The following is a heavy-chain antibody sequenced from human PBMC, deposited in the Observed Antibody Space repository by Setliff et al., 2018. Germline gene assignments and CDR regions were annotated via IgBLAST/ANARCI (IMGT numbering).Heavy chain of an antibody. J-gene: IGHJ4*02. CDR2: IKQDGSDK. V-gene: IGHV3-7*03. CDR1: GFTFSSHG. D-gene: IGHD4-17*01. CDR3: ARWLRWSFDY. Sequence: PGGSLRLSCAASGFTFSSHGMHWVRQAPGKGLEWVANIKQDGSDKYYVDSAKGRFTISRDNARNSLYLQMDSLRADDTAVYYCARWLRWSFDYWGQGTLVTVSS.